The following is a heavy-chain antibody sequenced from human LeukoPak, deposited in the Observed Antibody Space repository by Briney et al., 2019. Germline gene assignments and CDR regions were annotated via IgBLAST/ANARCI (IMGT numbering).Heavy chain of an antibody. V-gene: IGHV3-30*04. CDR1: GFTFSSYA. CDR3: ARDILAYCGGDCSFDY. D-gene: IGHD2-21*02. Sequence: GGSLRLSCAASGFTFSSYAMHWVRQAPAKRLEWVAVISYDGSNKYYADSVKGRFTISRDNSKNTLYLQMNSLRAEDTAVYYCARDILAYCGGDCSFDYWGQGTLVTVSS. J-gene: IGHJ4*02. CDR2: ISYDGSNK.